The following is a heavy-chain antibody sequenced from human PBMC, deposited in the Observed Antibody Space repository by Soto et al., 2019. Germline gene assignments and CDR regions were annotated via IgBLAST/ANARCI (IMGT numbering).Heavy chain of an antibody. V-gene: IGHV3-48*01. D-gene: IGHD3-3*01. J-gene: IGHJ4*02. Sequence: GGSLRLSCAASGFTFSSYSMNWVRQAPGKGLEWVSYISSSSSTIYYADSVKGRFTISRDNAKNSLYLQMNSLRAEDTAVYYCARDDDFWSGSDQSDYWGQGTLVTVSS. CDR2: ISSSSSTI. CDR3: ARDDDFWSGSDQSDY. CDR1: GFTFSSYS.